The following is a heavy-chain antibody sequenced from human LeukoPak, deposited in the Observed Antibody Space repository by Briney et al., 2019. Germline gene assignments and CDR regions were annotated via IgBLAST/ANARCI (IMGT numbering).Heavy chain of an antibody. CDR3: ARCEPDYYYGMDV. Sequence: SETLSLTCTVSGGSISGSYRSWIRQPPGKGLEWIGYIYYNGHTNYNPSLKSRVTISVDTSKNQFSLKLSSVTAADTAVYYCARCEPDYYYGMDVWGQGTTVTVSS. CDR2: IYYNGHT. CDR1: GGSISGSY. J-gene: IGHJ6*02. D-gene: IGHD1-14*01. V-gene: IGHV4-59*01.